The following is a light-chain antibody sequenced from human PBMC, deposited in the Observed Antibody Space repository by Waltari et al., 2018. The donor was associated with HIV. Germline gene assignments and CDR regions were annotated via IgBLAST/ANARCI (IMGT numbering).Light chain of an antibody. CDR2: RNN. Sequence: QSVLTQQPSASGTPGQRVTISCSGSSSNIGSNYGYWYQQLPGTAPKLLIYRNNQRPAGVPDRFSGSKSGTSASLAISGLRSEDEADYYCAAWDDSLSGLVFGGGTKVTVL. CDR3: AAWDDSLSGLV. J-gene: IGLJ3*02. CDR1: SSNIGSNY. V-gene: IGLV1-47*01.